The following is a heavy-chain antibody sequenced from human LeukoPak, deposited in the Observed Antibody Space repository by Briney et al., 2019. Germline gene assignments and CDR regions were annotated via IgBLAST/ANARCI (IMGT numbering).Heavy chain of an antibody. CDR3: ARGLRNVDY. Sequence: PSETLSLTCAVSGYSITSGHYWAWIRQPPGKGLDWIGSIFHGASAWYDPSHKSRVPISVDTSKRHFSLRLTSLTAADTAVYYCARGLRNVDYWGDGTLVTVS. J-gene: IGHJ4*01. V-gene: IGHV4-38-2*01. CDR1: GYSITSGHY. CDR2: IFHGASA.